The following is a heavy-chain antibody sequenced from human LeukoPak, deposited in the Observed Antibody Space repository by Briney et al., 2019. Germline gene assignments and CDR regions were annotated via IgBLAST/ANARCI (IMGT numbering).Heavy chain of an antibody. CDR2: LNWNGGNR. CDR1: GFTFDDYV. D-gene: IGHD3-22*01. CDR3: AREKLSFFDSIGYFDH. Sequence: GESLRLSCAASGFTFDDYVMSWVRQAPGKGLEWVSSLNWNGGNRGYADSVKGRFTISRDNAKNSLFLQMSRLRAEDTAVYYCAREKLSFFDSIGYFDHWGQGTLVTVSS. J-gene: IGHJ4*02. V-gene: IGHV3-20*04.